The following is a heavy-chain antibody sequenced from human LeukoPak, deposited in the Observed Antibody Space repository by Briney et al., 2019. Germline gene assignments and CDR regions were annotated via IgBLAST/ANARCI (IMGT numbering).Heavy chain of an antibody. CDR1: GFTFSSYE. V-gene: IGHV3-23*01. CDR3: AKGVGSSPYDAFDI. Sequence: GGSLRLSCAASGFTFSSYEMNWVRRAPGKGLEGVPTISGSGGSTYYADSVKGRFTISRDNSKNTLYVQMNRLRAEDTAEYYCAKGVGSSPYDAFDIWGQGTMVTVSS. J-gene: IGHJ3*02. D-gene: IGHD6-13*01. CDR2: ISGSGGST.